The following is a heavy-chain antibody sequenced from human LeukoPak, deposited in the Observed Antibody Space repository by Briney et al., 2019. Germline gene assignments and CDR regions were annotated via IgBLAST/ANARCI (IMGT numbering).Heavy chain of an antibody. CDR1: GFTFSSYA. D-gene: IGHD3-9*01. CDR3: AKGPPNYDILTGYGY. J-gene: IGHJ4*02. Sequence: GGSLWLSCAASGFTFSSYAMSWVRQAPGKGLEWVSAISGSGGSTYYADSVKGRFTISRDNSKNTLYLQMNSLRAEDTAVYYCAKGPPNYDILTGYGYWGQGTLVTVSS. V-gene: IGHV3-23*01. CDR2: ISGSGGST.